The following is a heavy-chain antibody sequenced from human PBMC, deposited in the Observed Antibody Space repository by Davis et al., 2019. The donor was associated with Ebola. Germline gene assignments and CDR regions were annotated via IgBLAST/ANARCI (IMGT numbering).Heavy chain of an antibody. Sequence: GESLKISCAASGFTFSTYSMNWVRQAPGKGLEWVANIKQDGSEKYYVDSVKGRFTISRDNAKNSLYLQMNSLRAEDTAVYYCARDMQGIAVRWGQGTLVTVSS. V-gene: IGHV3-7*01. J-gene: IGHJ4*02. D-gene: IGHD2-2*01. CDR3: ARDMQGIAVR. CDR2: IKQDGSEK. CDR1: GFTFSTYS.